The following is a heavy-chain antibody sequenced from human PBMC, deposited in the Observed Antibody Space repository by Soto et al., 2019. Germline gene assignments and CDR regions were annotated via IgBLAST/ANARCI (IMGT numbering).Heavy chain of an antibody. J-gene: IGHJ6*02. Sequence: SETLSLTCTVSGASISSYYWSWIRQPAGKGLEWIGRIYTSGSTNYNPSLKSRVTMSVDTSKNQFSLKPSSVTAADTAVYYCARVGLYYGMDVWGQGTTVTVSS. CDR3: ARVGLYYGMDV. D-gene: IGHD1-26*01. CDR1: GASISSYY. CDR2: IYTSGST. V-gene: IGHV4-4*07.